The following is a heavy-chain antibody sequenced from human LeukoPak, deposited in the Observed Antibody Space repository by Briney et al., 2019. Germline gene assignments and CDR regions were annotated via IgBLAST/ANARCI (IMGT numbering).Heavy chain of an antibody. CDR1: GYTFIRYY. CDR2: INPIGGTT. V-gene: IGHV1-46*01. D-gene: IGHD4-11*01. CDR3: ARQQGLQNLNFDY. J-gene: IGHJ4*02. Sequence: ASVNVSCKASGYTFIRYYIHWVRQAPGQGLEWMGIINPIGGTTHYPQNFQGRVTLTRDTSTSTVYMELSSLGSEDTAVYYCARQQGLQNLNFDYWGQGALVTVSS.